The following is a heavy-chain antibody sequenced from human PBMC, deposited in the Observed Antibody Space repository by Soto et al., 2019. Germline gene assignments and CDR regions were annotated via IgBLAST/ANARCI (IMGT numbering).Heavy chain of an antibody. V-gene: IGHV4-59*01. CDR2: IYYSGST. D-gene: IGHD1-1*01. CDR3: ARNPERYGDAFDI. J-gene: IGHJ3*02. CDR1: GGSISSYY. Sequence: SETLSLTCTVSGGSISSYYWSWIRQPPGKGLEWIGYIYYSGSTNYNPSLKSRVTISVDTSKNQFSPKLSSVTAADTAVYYCARNPERYGDAFDIWGQGTMVTVSS.